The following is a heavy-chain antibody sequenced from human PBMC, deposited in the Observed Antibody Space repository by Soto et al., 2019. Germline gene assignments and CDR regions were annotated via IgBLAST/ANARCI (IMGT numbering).Heavy chain of an antibody. CDR3: ATGGIYYEA. CDR2: ISTAGSPA. Sequence: WGSLRVSCTFSVFAFRHNYLTWIRQAPGKGLEWLSYISTAGSPAYYADSVKGRFTISTDNARKSLYLQMNSLRPEDTGVYYCATGGIYYEAWGQGTMVTVSS. D-gene: IGHD1-26*01. V-gene: IGHV3-11*01. CDR1: VFAFRHNY. J-gene: IGHJ5*01.